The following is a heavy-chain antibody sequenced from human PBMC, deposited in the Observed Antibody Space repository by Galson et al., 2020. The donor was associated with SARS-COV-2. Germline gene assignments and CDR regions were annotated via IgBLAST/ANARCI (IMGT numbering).Heavy chain of an antibody. CDR1: GFTFDAHA. D-gene: IGHD5-12*01. CDR3: AKDRFSGYNFGYFDF. Sequence: GGSLRLSCAASGFTFDAHAMHWVRQAPGKGSEWVSGISWDSGSIGYADSVKGRFTISRDNAKNSLYLHMNSLRAEDSALYYCAKDRFSGYNFGYFDFWGRGTLVSVAS. V-gene: IGHV3-9*01. J-gene: IGHJ2*01. CDR2: ISWDSGSI.